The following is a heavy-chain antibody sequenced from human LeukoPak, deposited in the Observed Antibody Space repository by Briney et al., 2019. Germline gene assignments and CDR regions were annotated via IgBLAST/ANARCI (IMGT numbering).Heavy chain of an antibody. J-gene: IGHJ4*02. V-gene: IGHV1-2*02. D-gene: IGHD1-14*01. CDR3: ARGTHSSHGPENYFDY. CDR1: GYTFTGYY. Sequence: GASVKVSCKASGYTFTGYYMHWVRQAPGQGLEWMGWINPNSGGTNYAQKFQGRVTMTRDTSISTAYMELSRLRSDDTAVYYCARGTHSSHGPENYFDYWGQGTLVTVSS. CDR2: INPNSGGT.